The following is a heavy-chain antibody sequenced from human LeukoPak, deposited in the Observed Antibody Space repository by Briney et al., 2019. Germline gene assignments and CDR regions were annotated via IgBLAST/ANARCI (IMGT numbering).Heavy chain of an antibody. V-gene: IGHV1-8*03. J-gene: IGHJ4*02. CDR3: ARKGVYSSSSDFDY. CDR1: GYTFTSYD. Sequence: GASVKVSCKASGYTFTSYDINWVRQATGQGLEWMGWMNPNSGNTGYAQKFQGRVTITRNTSISTAYMELSSLRSEDTAVYYCARKGVYSSSSDFDYWGQGTLVTVSS. D-gene: IGHD6-6*01. CDR2: MNPNSGNT.